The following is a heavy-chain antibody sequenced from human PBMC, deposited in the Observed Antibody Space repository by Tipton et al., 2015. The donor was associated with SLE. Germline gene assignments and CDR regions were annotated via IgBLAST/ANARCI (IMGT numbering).Heavy chain of an antibody. V-gene: IGHV3-53*04. D-gene: IGHD2-2*01. CDR2: IYSGGST. CDR1: GFTVSSNY. J-gene: IGHJ4*02. Sequence: GSLRLSCAASGFTVSSNYMSWVRQAPGKGLEWVSVIYSGGSTYYADSVKGRFTISRNNSKNTLYLQMNSLRAEDTAVYYCARASLGYCSSTSCLDYWGQGTLVTVSS. CDR3: ARASLGYCSSTSCLDY.